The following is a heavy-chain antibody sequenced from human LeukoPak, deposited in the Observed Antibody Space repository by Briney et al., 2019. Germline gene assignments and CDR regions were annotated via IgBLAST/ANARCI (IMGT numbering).Heavy chain of an antibody. V-gene: IGHV4-34*01. CDR3: ARDREYSSGPYPFDY. Sequence: PSETLSLTCAVYGGSFSGYYWRWIRQPPGKGLEWIGEINHSGSTNYNPSLESRVTISVDTSKNQFSLKLSSVTAADTAVYYCARDREYSSGPYPFDYWGQGTLVTVSS. CDR2: INHSGST. CDR1: GGSFSGYY. D-gene: IGHD6-19*01. J-gene: IGHJ4*02.